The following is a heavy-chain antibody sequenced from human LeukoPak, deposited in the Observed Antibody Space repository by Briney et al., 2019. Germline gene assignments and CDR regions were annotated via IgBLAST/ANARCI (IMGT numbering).Heavy chain of an antibody. J-gene: IGHJ4*02. CDR3: VKLGTRVATLRAEVDC. D-gene: IGHD5-12*01. CDR2: VDSKGGST. V-gene: IGHV3-64D*06. Sequence: GGSLRLSCLASGFIFTSYSMHWVRQAPGKRLEYVSGVDSKGGSTYYADSVKGRLTISRDNSKDTLYLQMADLRIEDTAIYYCVKLGTRVATLRAEVDCWGQGTLVAVST. CDR1: GFIFTSYS.